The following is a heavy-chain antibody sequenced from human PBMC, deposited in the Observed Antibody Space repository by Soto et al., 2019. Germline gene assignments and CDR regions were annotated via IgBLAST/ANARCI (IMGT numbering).Heavy chain of an antibody. D-gene: IGHD6-13*01. J-gene: IGHJ4*02. V-gene: IGHV1-46*01. CDR1: GYTFTSDD. CDR2: INPSGGST. CDR3: AWEQLGLFDY. Sequence: ASVKDSCKASGYTFTSDDMHGVRQAPGQGLEWMGIINPSGGSTSYAQKFQGRVTMTRDTSTSTVYMELSSLRSEDTAVYYCAWEQLGLFDYWGQGTLVTVSS.